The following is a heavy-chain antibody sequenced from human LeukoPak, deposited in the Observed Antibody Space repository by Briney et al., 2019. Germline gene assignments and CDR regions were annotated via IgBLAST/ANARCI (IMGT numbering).Heavy chain of an antibody. J-gene: IGHJ3*02. CDR2: ISYDGSNK. V-gene: IGHV3-30*18. CDR3: AKLKEYYDYVWGSYRYSPAELPDAFDI. CDR1: GFTFSSYG. Sequence: PGGSLRLSCAASGFTFSSYGMHWVRQAPGKGLEWVAVISYDGSNKYYADSVKGRFTISRDNSKNTLYLQMNSLRAEDTAVYYCAKLKEYYDYVWGSYRYSPAELPDAFDIWGQGTMVTVSS. D-gene: IGHD3-16*02.